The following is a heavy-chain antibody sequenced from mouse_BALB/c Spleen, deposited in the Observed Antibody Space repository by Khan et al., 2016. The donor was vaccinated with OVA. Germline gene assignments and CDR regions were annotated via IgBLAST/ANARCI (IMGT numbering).Heavy chain of an antibody. CDR2: IWGGGGT. Sequence: VQLKESGPGLVAPSQSLSITCTVSGFSLSRYNIHWVRQPPGKGLEWLGMIWGGGGTDYNSTLKSRLSISKDISKSQVFLKMNSLQTDDTAMYYCARAYYRYDGYYAMDYWGQGTSVTVSS. V-gene: IGHV2-6-4*01. J-gene: IGHJ4*01. D-gene: IGHD2-14*01. CDR3: ARAYYRYDGYYAMDY. CDR1: GFSLSRYN.